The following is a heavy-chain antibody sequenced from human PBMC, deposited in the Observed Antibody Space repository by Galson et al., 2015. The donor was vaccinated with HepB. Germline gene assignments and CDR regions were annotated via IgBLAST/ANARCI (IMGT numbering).Heavy chain of an antibody. D-gene: IGHD1-1*01. CDR2: ISSSSRTI. Sequence: SLRLSCAASGFAFSDSSMNWVRQAPGKGLEWFSYISSSSRTIYYAESVKGRFTISRDNAKNSLYLQMNSLRAEDTAVYYCARPVQVERPGRAFDFWGQGTMVTVSS. J-gene: IGHJ3*01. CDR3: ARPVQVERPGRAFDF. CDR1: GFAFSDSS. V-gene: IGHV3-48*01.